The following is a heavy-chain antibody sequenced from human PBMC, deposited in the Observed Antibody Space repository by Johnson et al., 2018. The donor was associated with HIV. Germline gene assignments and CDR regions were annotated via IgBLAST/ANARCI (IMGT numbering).Heavy chain of an antibody. J-gene: IGHJ3*02. D-gene: IGHD7-27*01. CDR1: GFTVSSNY. Sequence: VQLVESGGGVVQPGRSLRLSCAASGFTVSSNYMNWVRQAPGKGLEWVSVLYSGGSTYYADSVKGRLTISRDNAKNATYLQMNSLRAEDTAVYYCARGRDSTGDGGAFDIWGQGTMVTVSS. CDR3: ARGRDSTGDGGAFDI. CDR2: LYSGGST. V-gene: IGHV3-66*01.